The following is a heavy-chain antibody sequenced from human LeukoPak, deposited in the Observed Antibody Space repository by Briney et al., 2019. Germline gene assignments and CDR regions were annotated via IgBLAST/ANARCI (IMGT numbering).Heavy chain of an antibody. CDR1: GFTFDDYA. J-gene: IGHJ4*02. CDR2: ISWNSGSI. D-gene: IGHD3-9*01. CDR3: AKDFRYDILTGPLPES. Sequence: PGGSLRLSCAASGFTFDDYAMHWVRQAPGKGLEWVSGISWNSGSIGYADSVKGRFTISRDNAKNSLYLQMNSLRAEDTALYYCAKDFRYDILTGPLPESWGQGTLVTVSS. V-gene: IGHV3-9*01.